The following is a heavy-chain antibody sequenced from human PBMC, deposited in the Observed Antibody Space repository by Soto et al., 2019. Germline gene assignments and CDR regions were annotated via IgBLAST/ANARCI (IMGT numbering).Heavy chain of an antibody. CDR2: IYDSGNT. CDR1: GGSISDGAYY. D-gene: IGHD2-21*01. Sequence: QVQLQESGPGLVKPSQTLSLTCTVSGGSISDGAYYWSWIRQPPGKGLEWIGHIYDSGNTYNNPSLESRLTISADTSKNHFSLNLNSVTAADTAVYYCASGLSGDKVDQWGQGTLVTVSS. V-gene: IGHV4-30-4*01. CDR3: ASGLSGDKVDQ. J-gene: IGHJ4*02.